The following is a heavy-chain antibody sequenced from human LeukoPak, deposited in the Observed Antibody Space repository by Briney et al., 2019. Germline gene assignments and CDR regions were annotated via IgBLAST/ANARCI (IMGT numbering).Heavy chain of an antibody. CDR1: GGSISSGDYY. CDR2: IYYSGST. J-gene: IGHJ6*02. Sequence: PSETLSLTCTVSGGSISSGDYYWSWIRQPPGKGLGWIGYIYYSGSTYYNPSLKSRVTISVDTSKNQFSLKLSSVTAADTAVYYCARDGIGPHYYYYYGMDVWGQGTTVTVSS. CDR3: ARDGIGPHYYYYYGMDV. D-gene: IGHD1-14*01. V-gene: IGHV4-30-4*01.